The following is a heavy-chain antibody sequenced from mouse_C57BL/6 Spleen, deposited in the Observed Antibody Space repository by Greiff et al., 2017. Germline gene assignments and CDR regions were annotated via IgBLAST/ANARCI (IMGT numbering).Heavy chain of an antibody. CDR2: INPNNGGT. CDR1: GYTFTDYN. CDR3: ASDGVYYGNSWFAY. D-gene: IGHD2-1*01. V-gene: IGHV1-22*01. J-gene: IGHJ3*01. Sequence: DVKLVESGPELVKPGASVKMSCKASGYTFTDYNMHWVKQSHGKSLEWIGYINPNNGGTSYNQKFKGKATLTVNKSSSTAYMELRSLTSEDSAVYYCASDGVYYGNSWFAYWGQGTLVTVSA.